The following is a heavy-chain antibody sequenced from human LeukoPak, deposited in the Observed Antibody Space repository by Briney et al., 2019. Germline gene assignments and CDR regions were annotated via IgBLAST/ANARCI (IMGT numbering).Heavy chain of an antibody. D-gene: IGHD3-22*01. Sequence: SSQTLSLTCTVSGGSISSGSYYWSWIRQPAGKGLEWIGRIYTSGSTNYNPSLKSRVTISVDTSKNQFSLKLSSVTAADTAVYYCARGSTVYYDSSGYYGAFDIWGQGTMVTVSS. J-gene: IGHJ3*02. V-gene: IGHV4-61*02. CDR2: IYTSGST. CDR1: GGSISSGSYY. CDR3: ARGSTVYYDSSGYYGAFDI.